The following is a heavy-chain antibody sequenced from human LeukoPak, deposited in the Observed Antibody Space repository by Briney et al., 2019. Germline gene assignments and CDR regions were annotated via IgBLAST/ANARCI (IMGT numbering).Heavy chain of an antibody. D-gene: IGHD5-12*01. CDR2: ISPSGRST. CDR3: AKGLRSGYDLDVFDI. V-gene: IGHV3-23*01. CDR1: GFTFSSYG. J-gene: IGHJ3*02. Sequence: GGTLRLSCAASGFTFSSYGMSWVRQAPGKGPECVSAISPSGRSTYYADSVKGRFTISRDNSKNTLYLQMNSLRAEDTAVYSCAKGLRSGYDLDVFDIWGQGTMVTVSS.